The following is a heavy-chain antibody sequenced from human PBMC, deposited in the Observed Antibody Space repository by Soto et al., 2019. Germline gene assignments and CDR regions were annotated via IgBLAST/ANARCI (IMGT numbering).Heavy chain of an antibody. D-gene: IGHD6-13*01. CDR1: GFSLITTGLG. CDR2: IWDDDE. J-gene: IGHJ4*02. V-gene: IGHV2-5*02. Sequence: SGPTLVNPTQTLTLTFTFSGFSLITTGLGVGWIRQPPGKALEWLALIWDDDERYSPSLKGRLTITKDTSENQVVLTMTNMDPVDTATYYCAHRRTAAAGFDSWGQGSLVTVSS. CDR3: AHRRTAAAGFDS.